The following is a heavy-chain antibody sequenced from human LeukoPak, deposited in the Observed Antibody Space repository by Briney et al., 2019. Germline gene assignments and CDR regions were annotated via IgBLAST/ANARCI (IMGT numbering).Heavy chain of an antibody. Sequence: PSETLSLTCTVSGGSISTSNYYWGWIRQPPGKGLEWIGEINHSGSTNYNPSLKSRVTISVDTSKNQFSLKLSSVTAADTAVYYCARPPYYYGSGSYYFSHWGQGTLVTVSS. D-gene: IGHD3-10*01. CDR3: ARPPYYYGSGSYYFSH. V-gene: IGHV4-39*07. CDR1: GGSISTSNYY. CDR2: INHSGST. J-gene: IGHJ4*02.